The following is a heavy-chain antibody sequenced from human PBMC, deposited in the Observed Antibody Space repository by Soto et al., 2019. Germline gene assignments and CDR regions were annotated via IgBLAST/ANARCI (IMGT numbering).Heavy chain of an antibody. D-gene: IGHD6-19*01. CDR2: IKGDGSEK. V-gene: IGHV3-7*05. Sequence: EVQLVESGGGLVQPGGSLRLSCVASGFTLSSYWMSWVRQAPGKGPEWVANIKGDGSEKYYADSVKGRFTISRDNAKNSLLLEMNSLRAEDTALYYCARCVGAVAGSNLGQGTLFTVSS. J-gene: IGHJ1*01. CDR3: ARCVGAVAGSN. CDR1: GFTLSSYW.